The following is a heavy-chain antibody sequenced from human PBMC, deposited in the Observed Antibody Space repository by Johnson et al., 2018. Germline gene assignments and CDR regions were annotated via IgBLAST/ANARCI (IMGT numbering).Heavy chain of an antibody. V-gene: IGHV4-59*01. D-gene: IGHD6-19*01. J-gene: IGHJ1*01. CDR2: IYYNGGP. CDR3: ATGIAVAGAEYFHH. CDR1: GDSISSYY. Sequence: QVQLQESGPGLVKPSETLSLTCTVSGDSISSYYWSWIRQPPGKGLAWMAYIYYNGGPRYNHSHKSRVTISVDTPKNQFSLKLSSVTAADTTVYYCATGIAVAGAEYFHHWGQGTLVTVSS.